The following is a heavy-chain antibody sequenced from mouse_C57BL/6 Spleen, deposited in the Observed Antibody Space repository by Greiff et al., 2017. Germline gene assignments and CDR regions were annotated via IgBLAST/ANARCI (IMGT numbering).Heavy chain of an antibody. D-gene: IGHD4-1*01. J-gene: IGHJ3*01. CDR1: GYTFTSYW. V-gene: IGHV1-61*01. CDR2: IYPSDSET. CDR3: ASGQTGVWFAY. Sequence: QVQLQQPGAELVRPGSSVKLSCKASGYTFTSYWMDWVKQRPGQGLEWIGNIYPSDSETHYNQKFKDKATLTVDKSSRTAYMQLSSLTSEDSAVYYCASGQTGVWFAYWGQGTLVTVSA.